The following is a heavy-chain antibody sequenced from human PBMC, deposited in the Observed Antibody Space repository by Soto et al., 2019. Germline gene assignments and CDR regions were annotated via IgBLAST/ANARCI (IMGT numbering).Heavy chain of an antibody. CDR2: IYYSGST. CDR1: GGSISSSSYY. D-gene: IGHD3-22*01. CDR3: ASRDYYDSSGYLTSPSRDI. V-gene: IGHV4-39*01. J-gene: IGHJ3*02. Sequence: SETLSLTCTVSGGSISSSSYYWGWIRQPPGKGLEWIGSIYYSGSTYYNPSLKSRVTISVDTSKNQFSLKLSSVTAADTAVYYCASRDYYDSSGYLTSPSRDIWGQGTMVTVSS.